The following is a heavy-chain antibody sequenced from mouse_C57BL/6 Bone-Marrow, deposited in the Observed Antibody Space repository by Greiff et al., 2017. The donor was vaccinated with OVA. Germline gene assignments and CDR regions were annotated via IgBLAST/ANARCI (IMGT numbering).Heavy chain of an antibody. J-gene: IGHJ4*01. CDR3: ARHGGYYGSRWNYAMDY. CDR1: GFTFSSYG. V-gene: IGHV5-6*01. CDR2: ISSGGSYT. D-gene: IGHD1-1*01. Sequence: EVKVVESGGDLVKPGGSLKLSCAASGFTFSSYGMSWVRQTPDKRLEWVATISSGGSYTYYPDSVKGRFTISRDNAKNTLYLQMSSLKSEDTAMYYCARHGGYYGSRWNYAMDYWGQGTSVTVSS.